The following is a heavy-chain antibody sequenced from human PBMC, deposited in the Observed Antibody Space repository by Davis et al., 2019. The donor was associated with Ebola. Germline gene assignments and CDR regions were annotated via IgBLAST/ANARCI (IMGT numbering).Heavy chain of an antibody. CDR3: ARGITMVQGVIANIYGMDV. CDR2: ISAYNGNT. V-gene: IGHV1-18*01. CDR1: GYTFTSYG. Sequence: ASVKVSCKASGYTFTSYGISWVRQAPGQGLEWMGWISAYNGNTNYAQKLQGRVTMTTDTSTSTVYMELRSLRSDDTAVYYCARGITMVQGVIANIYGMDVWGQGTTVTVSS. J-gene: IGHJ6*02. D-gene: IGHD3-10*01.